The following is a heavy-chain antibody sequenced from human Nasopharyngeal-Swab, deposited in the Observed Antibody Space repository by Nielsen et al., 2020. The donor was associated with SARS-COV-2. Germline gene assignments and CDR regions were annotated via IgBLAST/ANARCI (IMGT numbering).Heavy chain of an antibody. CDR2: IRYNGGDK. V-gene: IGHV3-30*02. J-gene: IGHJ4*01. D-gene: IGHD3-10*01. Sequence: GGSLRLSCVASGFIFSHYGMQWVRQAPGKGREWVAFIRYNGGDKYYADSVKGRFTISRDNSKNTLYLQMNNLRVEDTAVYYCASPTYGGSDWGQGTLVTVSS. CDR3: ASPTYGGSD. CDR1: GFIFSHYG.